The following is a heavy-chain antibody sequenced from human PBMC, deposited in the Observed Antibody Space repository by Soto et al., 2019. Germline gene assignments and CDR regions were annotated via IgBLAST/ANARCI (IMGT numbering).Heavy chain of an antibody. CDR2: IWYDGTQK. CDR3: ARAGGTTVTGLWHFDS. J-gene: IGHJ4*02. D-gene: IGHD4-17*01. CDR1: GFTFNTYS. V-gene: IGHV3-33*01. Sequence: QVQLVESGGGVVQPGRSLRLSCEASGFTFNTYSLHWVRQPPGKGLEWLAAIWYDGTQKYYADSVKGRFIISRDNSKNTLHLEVNSLRAEDTAVYYCARAGGTTVTGLWHFDSWGQGTLVTVSS.